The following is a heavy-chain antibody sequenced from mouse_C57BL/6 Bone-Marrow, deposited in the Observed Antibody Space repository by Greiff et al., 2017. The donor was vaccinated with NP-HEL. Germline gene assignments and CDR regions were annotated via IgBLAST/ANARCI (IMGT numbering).Heavy chain of an antibody. V-gene: IGHV1-80*01. CDR2: IYTGDGDT. CDR3: ARGAY. Sequence: QVHVKQSGAELVKPGASVKISCKASGYAISSYWMNWVKQRPGKGLEWIGQIYTGDGDTNYNGKFKDKASLTADKSSSTAYMQLSSLTSEDSAVYFCARGAYWGQGTLVTVSA. CDR1: GYAISSYW. J-gene: IGHJ3*01.